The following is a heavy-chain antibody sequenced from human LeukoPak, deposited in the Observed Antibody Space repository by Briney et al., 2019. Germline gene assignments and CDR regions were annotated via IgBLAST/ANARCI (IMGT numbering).Heavy chain of an antibody. V-gene: IGHV4-30-2*01. D-gene: IGHD2-2*01. J-gene: IGHJ6*02. Sequence: SETLSLTCTVSGGSISSGGYYWSWIRQPPGKGLEWIGYIYHSGSTYYNPSLKSRVTISVDTSKNQFSLKLSSVTAADTAVYYCAREVVPAAMSGYYYYYGMDVWGQGTTVTVSS. CDR2: IYHSGST. CDR3: AREVVPAAMSGYYYYYGMDV. CDR1: GGSISSGGYY.